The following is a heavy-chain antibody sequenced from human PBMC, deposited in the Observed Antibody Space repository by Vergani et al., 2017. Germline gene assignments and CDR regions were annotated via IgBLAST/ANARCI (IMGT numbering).Heavy chain of an antibody. CDR2: ISSSSSYI. CDR1: GFTFSSYS. D-gene: IGHD3-3*01. V-gene: IGHV3-21*01. Sequence: EVQLVESGGGLVKPGGSLRLSCAASGFTFSSYSMNWVRQAPGKGLEWVSSISSSSSYIYYSDSVNGRFTISRDNAKNSLYLQMNSLRAEDTAVYYCARRRITIVGVVSNEGYYFDYWGQGTLVTVSS. J-gene: IGHJ4*02. CDR3: ARRRITIVGVVSNEGYYFDY.